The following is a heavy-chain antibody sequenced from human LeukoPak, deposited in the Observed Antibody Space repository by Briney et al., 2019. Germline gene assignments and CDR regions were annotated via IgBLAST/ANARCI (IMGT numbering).Heavy chain of an antibody. V-gene: IGHV4-59*01. J-gene: IGHJ4*02. CDR3: AGHHPRNTVDF. D-gene: IGHD2/OR15-2a*01. CDR2: IYYSGTT. CDR1: GGSISSYY. Sequence: KPSETLSLTCTVSGGSISSYYWSWIRQPPGKGLEWIGYIYYSGTTNYNPSLKSRVTISVDTSKNQFSLKLRSVTAADTAVYYCAGHHPRNTVDFWGQGTLVTVSS.